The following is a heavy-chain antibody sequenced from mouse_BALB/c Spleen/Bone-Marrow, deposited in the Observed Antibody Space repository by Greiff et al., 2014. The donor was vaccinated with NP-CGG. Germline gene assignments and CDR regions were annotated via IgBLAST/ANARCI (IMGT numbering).Heavy chain of an antibody. CDR1: GYSFTGYY. CDR2: ISCYNGAT. D-gene: IGHD2-2*01. J-gene: IGHJ2*01. Sequence: LVKTGASVKISCKASGYSFTGYYMHWVKQSHGKSLEWIGYISCYNGATSYNQKFKGKATFTVDTSSSTAYMQFKRLTSEDYAVYYCARSCGAYGYDGGYYFDYWGQGTTLTVSS. V-gene: IGHV1S34*01. CDR3: ARSCGAYGYDGGYYFDY.